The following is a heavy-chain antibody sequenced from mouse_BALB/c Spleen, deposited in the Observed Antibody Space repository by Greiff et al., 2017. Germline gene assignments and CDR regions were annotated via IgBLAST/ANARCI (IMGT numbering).Heavy chain of an antibody. V-gene: IGHV2-4-1*01. CDR3: ARNQILKYFDV. Sequence: QVHVKQSGPGLVQPSQSLSITCTVSGFSLTSYGVHWVRQSPGKGLEWLGVIWSGGSTDYNAAFISRLSISKDNSKSQVFFKMNSLQADDTAIYYCARNQILKYFDVWGAGTTVTVSS. D-gene: IGHD1-1*01. J-gene: IGHJ1*01. CDR2: IWSGGST. CDR1: GFSLTSYG.